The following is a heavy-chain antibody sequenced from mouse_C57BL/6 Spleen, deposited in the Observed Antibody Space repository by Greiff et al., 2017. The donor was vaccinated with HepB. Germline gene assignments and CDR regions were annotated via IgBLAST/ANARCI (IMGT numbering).Heavy chain of an antibody. D-gene: IGHD4-1*01. CDR1: GYTFTSYW. J-gene: IGHJ1*03. V-gene: IGHV1-69*01. CDR3: ARSPSGTGYWYFDV. Sequence: VQLQQPGAELVMPGASVKLSCKASGYTFTSYWMHWVKQRPGQGLEWIGEIDPSDSYTNYNQKFKGKSTLTVDKSSSTAYMQLSSLTSEDSAVYYCARSPSGTGYWYFDVWGTGTTVTVSS. CDR2: IDPSDSYT.